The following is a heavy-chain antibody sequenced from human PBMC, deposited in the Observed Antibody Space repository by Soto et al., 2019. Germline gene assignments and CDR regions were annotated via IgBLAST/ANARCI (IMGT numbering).Heavy chain of an antibody. CDR2: IIPMFGTG. CDR3: VTCLEWELPFDY. V-gene: IGHV1-69*06. CDR1: GGTFSTYA. D-gene: IGHD1-26*01. Sequence: QVQLVQSGAEVKKPGSSVKVSCKASGGTFSTYAISWVRQAPGHGLVWMGGIIPMFGTGDYAQKFQGRVTITADKSTTTAYMELSSPTSEDTAVYYCVTCLEWELPFDYWGQGTLATFSS. J-gene: IGHJ4*02.